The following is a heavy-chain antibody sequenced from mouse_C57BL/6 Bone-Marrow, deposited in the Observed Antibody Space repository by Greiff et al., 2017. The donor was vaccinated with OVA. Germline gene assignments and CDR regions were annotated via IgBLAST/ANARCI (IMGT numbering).Heavy chain of an antibody. D-gene: IGHD1-1*01. CDR1: GFTFSDAW. CDR3: TRYYGSSLFAY. V-gene: IGHV6-6*01. J-gene: IGHJ3*01. CDR2: IRNKPNNHAT. Sequence: EVKLVESGGGLVQPGGSMKLSCAASGFTFSDAWMDWVRQSPEKGLEWVAEIRNKPNNHATYYAESVKGRLTISRDDSKSSVYLQMNSLRAEDTGIYYCTRYYGSSLFAYWGQGTLVTVSA.